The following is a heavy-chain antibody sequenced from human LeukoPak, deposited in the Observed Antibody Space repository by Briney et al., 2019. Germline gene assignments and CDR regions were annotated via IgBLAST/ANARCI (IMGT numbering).Heavy chain of an antibody. V-gene: IGHV4-59*07. Sequence: SDPQTLPCTVSGGLNSSYYWRWIRQPTGKGLEWIGYIYYSGSPNLNPSLKSRVTISVDTSKNHFSLKLSSVTAADTAVYYCATQPGKAAFFDYWGQGTLVTVSS. D-gene: IGHD2-15*01. CDR1: GGLNSSYY. CDR3: ATQPGKAAFFDY. J-gene: IGHJ4*02. CDR2: IYYSGSP.